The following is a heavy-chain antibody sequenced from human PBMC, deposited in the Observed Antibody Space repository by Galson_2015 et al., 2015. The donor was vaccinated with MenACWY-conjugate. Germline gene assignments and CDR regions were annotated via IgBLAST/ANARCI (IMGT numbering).Heavy chain of an antibody. CDR3: ARTAGSVPP. Sequence: SLRLSCAAPGFTFSSFCMNWVRQAPGKGLEWVSSISETSATIYYADSVKGRFTISRDNAKNSLYLQMNSLRAEDTAVYYCARTAGSVPPWGRGTLVTVSS. CDR1: GFTFSSFC. CDR2: ISETSATI. D-gene: IGHD6-13*01. V-gene: IGHV3-21*01. J-gene: IGHJ5*02.